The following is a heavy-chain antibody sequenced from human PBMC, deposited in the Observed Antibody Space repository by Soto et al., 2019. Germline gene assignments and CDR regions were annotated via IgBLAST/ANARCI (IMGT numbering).Heavy chain of an antibody. CDR2: IFSNNDK. D-gene: IGHD3-3*01. V-gene: IGHV2-5*01. CDR1: GFSLRTNGVG. CDR3: ALAYYDFWSGSSTEPAYYYGMDV. J-gene: IGHJ6*02. Sequence: QITLKESGPTLVKPTQTLTLTCTFSGFSLRTNGVGVAWIRQPPGKTLEWLALIFSNNDKRYSPSLRSRLTITKDTSKNQVVLTMTNMDPVDTATYYCALAYYDFWSGSSTEPAYYYGMDVWGQGTTVTVSS.